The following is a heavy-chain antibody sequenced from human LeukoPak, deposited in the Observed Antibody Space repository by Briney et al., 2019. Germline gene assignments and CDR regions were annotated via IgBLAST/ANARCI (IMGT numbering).Heavy chain of an antibody. Sequence: GGSLRLSCVVSGFNLSNYGMNWVRQAPGKGLEWVSSISRGSIHIYYGDSVKGRFTISRDNAKNSLYLQMNSLRADDTAVYYCARVPDFWSGYYVDHWGQGTLVTVSS. CDR2: ISRGSIHI. J-gene: IGHJ4*02. V-gene: IGHV3-21*01. CDR3: ARVPDFWSGYYVDH. CDR1: GFNLSNYG. D-gene: IGHD3-3*01.